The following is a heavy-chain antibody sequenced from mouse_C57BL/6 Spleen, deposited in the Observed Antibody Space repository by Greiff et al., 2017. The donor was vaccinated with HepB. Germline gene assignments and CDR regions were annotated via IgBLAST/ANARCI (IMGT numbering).Heavy chain of an antibody. J-gene: IGHJ4*01. CDR3: ARRTTVVARYYAIDY. CDR1: GYTFTSYW. V-gene: IGHV1-50*01. D-gene: IGHD1-1*01. Sequence: QVQLQQPGAELVKPGASVKLSCKASGYTFTSYWMQWVKQRPGQGLEWIGEIDPSDSYTNYNQKFKGKATLTVDTSSSTAYMQLSSLTSEDSAVYYCARRTTVVARYYAIDYWGQGTSVTVSS. CDR2: IDPSDSYT.